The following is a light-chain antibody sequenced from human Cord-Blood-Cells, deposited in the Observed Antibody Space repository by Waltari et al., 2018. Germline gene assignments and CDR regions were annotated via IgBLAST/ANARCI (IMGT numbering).Light chain of an antibody. Sequence: QSALTQPRSVSGSPGQSVTISCTGTGSDVGGYNYVSWDQQHPGKAPKLMIYDVSKRPSGVPDRLSGSKSGNTASLTISGLQAEDEADYYCCSYAGSYTWVFGGGTKLTVL. CDR1: GSDVGGYNY. J-gene: IGLJ3*02. CDR3: CSYAGSYTWV. V-gene: IGLV2-11*01. CDR2: DVS.